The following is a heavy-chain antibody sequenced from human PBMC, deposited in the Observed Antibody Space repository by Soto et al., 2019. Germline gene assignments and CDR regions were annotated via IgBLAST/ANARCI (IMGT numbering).Heavy chain of an antibody. CDR2: IYYSGST. J-gene: IGHJ5*02. D-gene: IGHD6-6*01. CDR1: GGSISSSSYY. V-gene: IGHV4-39*01. CDR3: VRHRARNWFDP. Sequence: SETLSLTCIVSGGSISSSSYYWGWIRQPPGKGLEWIGSIYYSGSTYYNPSLKSRVTISVDTSKNQSSLKLSSVTAADTAVFYCVRHRARNWFDPWGQGTLVTVSS.